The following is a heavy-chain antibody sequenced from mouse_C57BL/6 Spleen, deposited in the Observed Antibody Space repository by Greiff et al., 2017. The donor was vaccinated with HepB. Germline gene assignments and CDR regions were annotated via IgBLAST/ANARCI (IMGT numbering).Heavy chain of an antibody. CDR2: IYPGGGYT. Sequence: LQESGAELVRPGTSVKMSCKASGYTFTNYWIGWAKQRPGHGLEWIGDIYPGGGYTNYNEKFKGKATLTADKSSSTAYMQFSSLTSEDSAIYYCARAGGSSMDYWGQGTSVTVSS. J-gene: IGHJ4*01. V-gene: IGHV1-63*01. CDR1: GYTFTNYW. D-gene: IGHD4-1*01. CDR3: ARAGGSSMDY.